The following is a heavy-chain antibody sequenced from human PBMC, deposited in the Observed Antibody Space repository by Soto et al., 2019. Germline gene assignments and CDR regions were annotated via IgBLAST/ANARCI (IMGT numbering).Heavy chain of an antibody. CDR1: GYSFTDHY. CDR2: IIPNDGGT. D-gene: IGHD3-22*01. V-gene: IGHV1-2*02. CDR3: ARGDFDRSGNYRAGWFDP. Sequence: QVQLVQSGAEVKKPGASVKISCKASGYSFTDHYIHWIRQAPGQGLEWMGWIIPNDGGTKYAQKFQDRINMTRETSITTAYMDLSRLRSDDTAVYYRARGDFDRSGNYRAGWFDPWGQGTLVTVSS. J-gene: IGHJ5*02.